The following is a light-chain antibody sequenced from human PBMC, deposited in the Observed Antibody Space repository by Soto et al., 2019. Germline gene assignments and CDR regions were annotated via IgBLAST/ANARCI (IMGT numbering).Light chain of an antibody. CDR1: QSIRSS. CDR3: QQGYSTPWT. Sequence: DIQMTQPPSSLSASVGDRVTITCRSRQSIRSSLHWYQQKAGKAPKLLIYAASNLQSGAPSRFSASGSGTDFTLTLNSLQPEDFATYYFQQGYSTPWTLGQGTKV. CDR2: AAS. V-gene: IGKV1-39*01. J-gene: IGKJ1*01.